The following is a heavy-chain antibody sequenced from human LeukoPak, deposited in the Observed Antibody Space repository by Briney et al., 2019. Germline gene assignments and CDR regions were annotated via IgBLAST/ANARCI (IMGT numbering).Heavy chain of an antibody. Sequence: GGSLRLSCAASGFTFSSYWMSWVRQAPGKGLEWVANIKQDGSEKYYVDSVKGRFTISRDNAKNSLYLQMNSLRAEDTAVYYCARLSTSGYCSSTSCYEKFFNYWGQGTLVTVSS. J-gene: IGHJ4*02. CDR2: IKQDGSEK. CDR1: GFTFSSYW. V-gene: IGHV3-7*03. D-gene: IGHD2-2*01. CDR3: ARLSTSGYCSSTSCYEKFFNY.